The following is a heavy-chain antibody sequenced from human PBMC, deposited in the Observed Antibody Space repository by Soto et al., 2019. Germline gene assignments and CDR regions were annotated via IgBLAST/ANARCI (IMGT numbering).Heavy chain of an antibody. V-gene: IGHV1-69*13. J-gene: IGHJ4*02. CDR2: IIPIFGTA. D-gene: IGHD3-16*02. CDR1: GGTFSSYA. CDR3: ALYCSSTSCRADTYYDYVWGSYRPGYFDY. Sequence: SVKVSCKASGGTFSSYAISWVRQAPGQGLEWMGGIIPIFGTANYAQKFQGRVTITADESTSTAYMELSSLRSEDTAVYYCALYCSSTSCRADTYYDYVWGSYRPGYFDYWGQGTLVTVSS.